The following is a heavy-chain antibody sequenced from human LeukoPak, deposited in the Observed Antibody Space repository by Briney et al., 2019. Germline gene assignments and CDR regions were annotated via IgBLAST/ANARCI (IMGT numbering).Heavy chain of an antibody. CDR3: AKDWTPHNRVYDCLDA. J-gene: IGHJ5*02. V-gene: IGHV3-23*01. D-gene: IGHD3-16*01. CDR1: GFAFGVHA. CDR2: IGSGADL. Sequence: PGGSLRLSCVGSGFAFGVHAMSWVRQARGKGPEWVATIGSGADLFYAESVKGRFTISRDDPRNTVWLQMNSLRAEDTALYYCAKDWTPHNRVYDCLDAWGQGTQVTVSS.